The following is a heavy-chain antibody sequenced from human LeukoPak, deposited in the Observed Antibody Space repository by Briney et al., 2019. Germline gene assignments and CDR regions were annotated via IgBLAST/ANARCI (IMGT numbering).Heavy chain of an antibody. V-gene: IGHV3-30*02. CDR1: GFTFSSYG. D-gene: IGHD6-13*01. J-gene: IGHJ3*02. CDR2: IRYDGSNK. CDR3: AKPQGKQQLVPTDAFDI. Sequence: PGGSLRLSCAASGFTFSSYGMHWVRQAPGKGLEWVAFIRYDGSNKYYADSVKGRFTISRDNSKNTLYLQMNSLRAEDTAVYYCAKPQGKQQLVPTDAFDIWGQETMVTVSS.